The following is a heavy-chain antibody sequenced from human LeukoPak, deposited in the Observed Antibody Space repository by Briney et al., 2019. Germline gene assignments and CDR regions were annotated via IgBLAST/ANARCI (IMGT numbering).Heavy chain of an antibody. V-gene: IGHV3-7*01. J-gene: IGHJ3*02. Sequence: GGSLRLSCAASGFIFSNYWMSWVRQAPGKGLEWVTNINPDGSEKNYVDSVKGRFIISRDNAKNPLYLQMNGLRAEDTVVFYCARVSGSHGGAFDIWGQGAMVTVSS. D-gene: IGHD1-1*01. CDR3: ARVSGSHGGAFDI. CDR1: GFIFSNYW. CDR2: INPDGSEK.